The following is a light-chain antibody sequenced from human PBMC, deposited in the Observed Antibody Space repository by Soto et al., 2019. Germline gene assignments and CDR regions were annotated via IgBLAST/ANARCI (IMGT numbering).Light chain of an antibody. CDR2: AAY. J-gene: IGKJ5*01. CDR1: QGISRY. Sequence: IQFTQSPSSLSASVGDSVTITCRASQGISRYLSWYQQKPGRAPKLLISAAYTLQSGVPARFSGSGSGTDFTLSITSLQPDDFATYYCQQYHRSSITFGQGTRLEIK. V-gene: IGKV1-9*01. CDR3: QQYHRSSIT.